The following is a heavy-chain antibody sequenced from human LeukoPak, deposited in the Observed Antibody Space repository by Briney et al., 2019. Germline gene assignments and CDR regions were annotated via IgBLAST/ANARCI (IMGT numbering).Heavy chain of an antibody. CDR3: AKEIYGSGSYYSSY. D-gene: IGHD3-10*01. Sequence: GGSLRLSCAASGFTFSSYAMSWVRQAPGKGREWVSAISGSGGSTYYADSVKGRFTISRDNSKNTLYLQMNSLRAEDTAVYYCAKEIYGSGSYYSSYWGQGTLVTVSS. J-gene: IGHJ4*02. CDR2: ISGSGGST. V-gene: IGHV3-23*01. CDR1: GFTFSSYA.